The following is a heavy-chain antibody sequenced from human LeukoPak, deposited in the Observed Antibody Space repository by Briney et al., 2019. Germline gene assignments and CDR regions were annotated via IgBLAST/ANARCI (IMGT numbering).Heavy chain of an antibody. CDR2: ISSSSSYI. Sequence: GGSLRLSCAASGFTFSSYSMNWVRQAPGKGLEWVSSISSSSSYIYYADSVKGRFTISRDNAKNSLYLQMNSLRAEDTAVYYWATLYSSGWYDAFDIWGQGTMVTVSS. D-gene: IGHD6-19*01. V-gene: IGHV3-21*01. CDR3: ATLYSSGWYDAFDI. J-gene: IGHJ3*02. CDR1: GFTFSSYS.